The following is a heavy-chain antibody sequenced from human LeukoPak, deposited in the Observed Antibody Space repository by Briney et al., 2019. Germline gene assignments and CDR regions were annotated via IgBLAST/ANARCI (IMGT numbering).Heavy chain of an antibody. D-gene: IGHD2-2*02. CDR1: GDTFTSYD. CDR2: MNPNSGNT. V-gene: IGHV1-8*03. CDR3: ARGGVVPAAIGAFDI. J-gene: IGHJ3*02. Sequence: ASVKVSCKASGDTFTSYDINWVRQATGQGLEWMGWMNPNSGNTGYAQKFQGRVTITRNTSISTAYMELSSLRSEDTAVYYCARGGVVPAAIGAFDIWGQGTMVTVSS.